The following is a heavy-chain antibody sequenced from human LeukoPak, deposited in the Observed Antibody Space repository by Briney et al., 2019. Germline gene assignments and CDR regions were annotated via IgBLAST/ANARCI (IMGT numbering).Heavy chain of an antibody. V-gene: IGHV4-34*09. CDR3: ARGLTTTAFDI. CDR1: GGSFSGYY. Sequence: SETLSLTCAVYGGSFSGYYWSWIRQPPGKGLEWIGEINHSGSTYYNPSLKSRVTISVDTSKNQFSLKLSSVTAADTAVYYCARGLTTTAFDIWGQGTMVTVSS. CDR2: INHSGST. J-gene: IGHJ3*02. D-gene: IGHD4-17*01.